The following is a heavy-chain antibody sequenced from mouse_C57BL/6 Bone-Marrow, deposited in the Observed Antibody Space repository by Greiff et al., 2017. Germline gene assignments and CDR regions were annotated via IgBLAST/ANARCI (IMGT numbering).Heavy chain of an antibody. CDR3: ARGGYGSSYRYIDV. V-gene: IGHV1-76*01. J-gene: IGHJ1*03. Sequence: QVQLQQSGAELVRPGASVKLSCKASGYTFTDYYINWVKQRPGQGLEWIARIYPGSGNTYYNEKFKGKATLTAEKSSSTAYMQLSSLTSEDSAVYFYARGGYGSSYRYIDVCGRGNTVTVSA. D-gene: IGHD1-1*01. CDR1: GYTFTDYY. CDR2: IYPGSGNT.